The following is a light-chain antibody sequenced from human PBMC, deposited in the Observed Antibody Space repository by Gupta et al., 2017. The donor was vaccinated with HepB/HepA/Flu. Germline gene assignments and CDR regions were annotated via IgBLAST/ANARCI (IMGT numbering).Light chain of an antibody. CDR3: QHNNNWPPYG. CDR2: DAS. J-gene: IGKJ2*03. Sequence: EILITQSPATLSVSPGERVIISCRASQSVSRKVAWYQQKLGQAPRLLIYDASTRDTDIPARFSGSGYGTEYTLTISSRQSEDFAVYYCQHNNNWPPYGFGQGTKLEIK. V-gene: IGKV3-15*01. CDR1: QSVSRK.